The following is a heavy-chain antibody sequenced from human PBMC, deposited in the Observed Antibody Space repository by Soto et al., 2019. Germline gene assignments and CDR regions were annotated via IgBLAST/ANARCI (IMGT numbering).Heavy chain of an antibody. CDR2: ISGSGSNT. J-gene: IGHJ5*02. CDR3: ARALTIFGVGRDWFDP. Sequence: GGSLRLSFAASGFTFSSYGMSWVRQAPGKGLEWVSAISGSGSNTYYADSVKGRFTISRDNSKNTLYLQMNSLRAEDTAVYYCARALTIFGVGRDWFDPWGQGTLVTVSS. V-gene: IGHV3-23*01. CDR1: GFTFSSYG. D-gene: IGHD3-3*01.